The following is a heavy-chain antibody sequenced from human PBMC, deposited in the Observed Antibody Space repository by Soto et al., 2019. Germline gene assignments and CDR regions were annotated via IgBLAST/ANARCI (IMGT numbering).Heavy chain of an antibody. D-gene: IGHD1-1*01. Sequence: QVQLQESGPGLVKPSETLSLTCTVSGGSISSYYWSWIRQHPGKGLEWIGYIYYSGSTNYNPSLKRRVTISVDTSKDQFSLKLSSVTAADTAVYYCERAKRGHNRPRPYYYYYGMDVWGQGTTVTVSS. CDR1: GGSISSYY. V-gene: IGHV4-59*01. CDR2: IYYSGST. J-gene: IGHJ6*02. CDR3: ERAKRGHNRPRPYYYYYGMDV.